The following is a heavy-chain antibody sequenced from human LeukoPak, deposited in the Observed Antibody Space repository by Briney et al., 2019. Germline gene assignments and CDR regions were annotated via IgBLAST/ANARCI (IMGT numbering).Heavy chain of an antibody. J-gene: IGHJ4*02. D-gene: IGHD2-2*01. CDR3: VKGCDITCYRSDS. CDR2: ITGSGGNT. V-gene: IGHV3-23*01. CDR1: GLTFSNHA. Sequence: GGSLRLSCAASGLTFSNHAMTWVRQSPGRGLEWVSGITGSGGNTYYAESVKGRFTISRDNAKNSLYLQMNSLRAEETATYYCVKGCDITCYRSDSWGQGTLATVSS.